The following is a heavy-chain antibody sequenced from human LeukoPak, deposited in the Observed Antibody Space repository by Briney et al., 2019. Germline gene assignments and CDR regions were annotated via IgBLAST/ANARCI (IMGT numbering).Heavy chain of an antibody. CDR2: INWNGGST. CDR3: ARVSVTGTAEWDY. J-gene: IGHJ4*02. D-gene: IGHD6-19*01. CDR1: GFTFYDYG. V-gene: IGHV3-20*04. Sequence: GGSVRLSCEASGFTFYDYGMSWVRQAPGKGLEWVSGINWNGGSTGYADSVKGRFTISRDNAKNSLYLQMNSLRAEDTALYYCARVSVTGTAEWDYWGQGTLVTVSS.